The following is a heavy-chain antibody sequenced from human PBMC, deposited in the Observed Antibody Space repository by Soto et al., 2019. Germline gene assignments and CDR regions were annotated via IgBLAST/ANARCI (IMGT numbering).Heavy chain of an antibody. V-gene: IGHV1-18*01. CDR1: GYTLTTYG. J-gene: IGHJ4*02. D-gene: IGHD2-15*01. CDR3: ARGPPTSCSGGSCYSHYFDY. CDR2: ISAYNGKN. Sequence: QVQLVQSGAEVKKPGASMKVSCKASGYTLTTYGISWVRQAPVQGLEWMGWISAYNGKNNYAQKFQGRVTMTTDTSTSIAYMELSRRRSDDTAVYYCARGPPTSCSGGSCYSHYFDYWGQGTLVTVSS.